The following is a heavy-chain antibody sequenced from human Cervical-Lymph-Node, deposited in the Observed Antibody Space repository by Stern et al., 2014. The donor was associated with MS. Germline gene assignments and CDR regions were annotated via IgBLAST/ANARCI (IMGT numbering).Heavy chain of an antibody. CDR2: IWHDETNN. CDR3: VREDGDFDY. J-gene: IGHJ4*02. CDR1: GFTFSSHV. V-gene: IGHV3-30-3*01. Sequence: QVQLVQSGGGVVQPGGFLRLSCAASGFTFSSHVMHWVRQAPGKGLEWVAVIWHDETNNAYADSVKGRFTISRDNSNNTLSLQMNSLRAEDTAVYYCVREDGDFDYWGQGTLVTVSS. D-gene: IGHD2-8*01.